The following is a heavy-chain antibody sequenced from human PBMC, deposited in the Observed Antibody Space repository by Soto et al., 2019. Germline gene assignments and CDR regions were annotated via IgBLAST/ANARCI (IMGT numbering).Heavy chain of an antibody. Sequence: QVELVQSGGEVKKPGASVKVSCKASGYTFTSYGISWVRQAPGQRLEWVGWINPYNANTNYAQEFQGRVTMTTDTSTSTVYMELRSLRSDATAFYYCARTPTYSRLGDYWGQGTLVTVAS. J-gene: IGHJ4*02. CDR1: GYTFTSYG. CDR3: ARTPTYSRLGDY. CDR2: INPYNANT. V-gene: IGHV1-18*04. D-gene: IGHD6-13*01.